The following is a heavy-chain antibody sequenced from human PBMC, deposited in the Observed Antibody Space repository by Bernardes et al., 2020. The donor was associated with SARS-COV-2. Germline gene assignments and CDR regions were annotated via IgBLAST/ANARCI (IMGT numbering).Heavy chain of an antibody. D-gene: IGHD3-10*01. CDR2: IFSNDEK. J-gene: IGHJ6*02. CDR1: GFSLSNARMG. V-gene: IGHV2-26*01. CDR3: ALFRRITMVRGVYGMDV. Sequence: SGPTLVKPTETLTLTCTVSGFSLSNARMGVSWIRQPPGKALEWLAHIFSNDEKSCSTSLKSRLTISKDTSKSQVVLTITNMDPVETATYYCALFRRITMVRGVYGMDVWGQGTTVTVSS.